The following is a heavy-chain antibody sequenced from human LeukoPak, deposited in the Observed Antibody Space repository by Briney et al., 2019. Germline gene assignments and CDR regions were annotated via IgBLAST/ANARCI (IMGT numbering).Heavy chain of an antibody. CDR1: GFTVSSNY. CDR3: AKAPLWFGGEGYFDY. V-gene: IGHV3-23*01. J-gene: IGHJ4*02. CDR2: ISGSGGST. D-gene: IGHD3-10*01. Sequence: GGSLRLSCAASGFTVSSNYMSWVRQAPGKGLEWVSAISGSGGSTYYADSVKGRFTISRDNSKNTLYLQMNSLRAEDTAVYYCAKAPLWFGGEGYFDYWGQGTLVTVSS.